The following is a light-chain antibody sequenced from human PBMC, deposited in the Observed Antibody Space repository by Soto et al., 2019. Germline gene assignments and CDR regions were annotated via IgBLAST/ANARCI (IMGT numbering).Light chain of an antibody. J-gene: IGKJ2*01. CDR2: AAS. CDR3: LQHNSYPYT. CDR1: QGIRND. Sequence: DLQMTQSPSSLSASVGDRVTITCRASQGIRNDLGWYQQKPGKAPKLLIYAASSLQSAVRSRFSGNGSESEFPLTISSLQPEDFATCYCLQHNSYPYTFGQGTKLEIK. V-gene: IGKV1-17*01.